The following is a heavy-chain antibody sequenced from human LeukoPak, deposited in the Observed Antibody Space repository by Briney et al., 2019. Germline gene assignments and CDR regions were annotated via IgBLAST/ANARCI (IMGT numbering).Heavy chain of an antibody. D-gene: IGHD6-13*01. CDR3: ARLSSSSWDRNFDY. Sequence: GGSLRLSCAASGFTFSSYGMHWVRQAPGKGLEWVAFIRYDGSNKYYADSVKGRFTISRDNAKNSLYLQMNSLRAEDTAVYYYARLSSSSWDRNFDYWGQGTLVTVSS. V-gene: IGHV3-30*02. CDR2: IRYDGSNK. CDR1: GFTFSSYG. J-gene: IGHJ4*02.